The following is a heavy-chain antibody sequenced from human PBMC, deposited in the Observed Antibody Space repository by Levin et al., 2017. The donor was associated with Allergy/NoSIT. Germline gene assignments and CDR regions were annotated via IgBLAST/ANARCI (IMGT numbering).Heavy chain of an antibody. Sequence: GESLKISCAASGFTFSDYYMSWIRQAPGKGLEWVSYISSSGSTIYYADSVKGRFTISRDNAKNSLYLQMNSLRAEDTAVYYCARDCSYYYGSGSYYSGRWFDPWGQGTLVTVSS. J-gene: IGHJ5*02. CDR3: ARDCSYYYGSGSYYSGRWFDP. CDR1: GFTFSDYY. CDR2: ISSSGSTI. D-gene: IGHD3-10*01. V-gene: IGHV3-11*01.